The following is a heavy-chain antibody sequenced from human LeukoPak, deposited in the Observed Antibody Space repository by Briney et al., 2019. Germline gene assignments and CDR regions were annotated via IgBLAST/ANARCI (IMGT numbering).Heavy chain of an antibody. D-gene: IGHD5-24*01. V-gene: IGHV3-53*01. CDR1: GFTVSRNY. Sequence: GGSLRLSCAASGFTVSRNYMSWVRQAPGKGLEWVSVIYSGGSTYYADSVKGRFTISRDNSKNTLYLQMNSLRAEDTAVYYCARNEEMATIADYWGQGTLVIVSS. CDR2: IYSGGST. J-gene: IGHJ4*02. CDR3: ARNEEMATIADY.